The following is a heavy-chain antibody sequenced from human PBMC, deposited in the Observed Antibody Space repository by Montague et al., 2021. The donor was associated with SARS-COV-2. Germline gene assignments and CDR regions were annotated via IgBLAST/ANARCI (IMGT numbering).Heavy chain of an antibody. CDR2: ISSNGKT. CDR3: ARGGGNSADYYNYTMDV. D-gene: IGHD4-23*01. J-gene: IGHJ6*02. V-gene: IGHV4-59*11. Sequence: SETLSLTCTVSGGSINDHYRRWIRQSPGKGLEWIGYISSNGKTNYNPSLKSRVTISVDTSKNQFSMKLSSVSVADTAVYYCARGGGNSADYYNYTMDVWGQGTTVTVFS. CDR1: GGSINDHY.